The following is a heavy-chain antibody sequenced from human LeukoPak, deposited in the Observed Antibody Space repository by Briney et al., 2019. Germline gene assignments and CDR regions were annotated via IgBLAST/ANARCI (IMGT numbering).Heavy chain of an antibody. D-gene: IGHD1-26*01. J-gene: IGHJ4*02. Sequence: GRSLRLSCAASGFTFSSYGMHWVRQAPGKGLEWVAVIWYDGSNKYYADSVKGRFTISRDNSKNTLYLQMNSLRAEDTAVYYCARGERYPYYFDYWGQGILVTVSS. CDR3: ARGERYPYYFDY. V-gene: IGHV3-33*01. CDR1: GFTFSSYG. CDR2: IWYDGSNK.